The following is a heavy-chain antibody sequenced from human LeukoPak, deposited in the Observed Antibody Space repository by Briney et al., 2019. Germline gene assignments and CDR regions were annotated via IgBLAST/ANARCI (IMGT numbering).Heavy chain of an antibody. CDR1: GGSISSYY. CDR2: IYYSGST. CDR3: ARLGYSRSGEDY. Sequence: SETLSLTCTVSGGSISSYYWGWIRQPPGKGLEWIGSIYYSGSTYYNPSPKSRVTISVDTSKNQISLKLSSVTAADKAVYYCARLGYSRSGEDYWGQGTLVTVSS. D-gene: IGHD6-13*01. J-gene: IGHJ4*02. V-gene: IGHV4-39*01.